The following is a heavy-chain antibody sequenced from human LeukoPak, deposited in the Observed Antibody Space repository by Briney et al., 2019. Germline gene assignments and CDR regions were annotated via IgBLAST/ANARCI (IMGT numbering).Heavy chain of an antibody. CDR1: GYTFTSYG. Sequence: ASVKVSCKASGYTFTSYGISWVRQAPGQGREWMGWISAYNGNTNYAQKLQGRVTMTTDTSTSTAYRELRSLRSDDTAVYYCARGALSAMGRDPPDYWGQGTLVTVSS. CDR2: ISAYNGNT. V-gene: IGHV1-18*04. D-gene: IGHD3-10*01. CDR3: ARGALSAMGRDPPDY. J-gene: IGHJ4*02.